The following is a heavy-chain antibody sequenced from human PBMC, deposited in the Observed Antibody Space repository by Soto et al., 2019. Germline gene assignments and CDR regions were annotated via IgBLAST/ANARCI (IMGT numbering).Heavy chain of an antibody. CDR1: GGSFSGYY. D-gene: IGHD2-2*01. J-gene: IGHJ5*02. Sequence: SETLSLTCAVYGGSFSGYYWSWIRQPPGKGLEWIGEINHSGSTNYNPSLKSRVTISVDTSKNQFSLKLSSVTAADTAVYYCASGPQDIVVVPAAMYGWFEPWGQGTLVTVSS. CDR3: ASGPQDIVVVPAAMYGWFEP. CDR2: INHSGST. V-gene: IGHV4-34*01.